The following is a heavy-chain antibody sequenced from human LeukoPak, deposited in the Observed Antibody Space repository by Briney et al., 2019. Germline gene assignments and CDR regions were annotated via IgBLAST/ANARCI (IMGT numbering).Heavy chain of an antibody. CDR2: MNPNSGNT. CDR3: ARVGGGITMVRGVIIARPDYYYYYMDV. V-gene: IGHV1-8*03. Sequence: ASVKVSCKASGYTFTSYDINWVRQATGQGLEWMGWMNPNSGNTGYAQKFQGRVTITRNTSISTAYMELSSLRSEDTAVYYCARVGGGITMVRGVIIARPDYYYYYMDVWGKGTTVTVSS. D-gene: IGHD3-10*01. CDR1: GYTFTSYD. J-gene: IGHJ6*03.